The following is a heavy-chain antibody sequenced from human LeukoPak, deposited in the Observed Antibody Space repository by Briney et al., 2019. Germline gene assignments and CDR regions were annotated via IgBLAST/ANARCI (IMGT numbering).Heavy chain of an antibody. D-gene: IGHD3-3*01. CDR3: AREGLNYDFWSGYYYDSSGLGY. Sequence: PPETLSLTCAVSGGSTSSSSYYCGWIRQPPGKGLEWSGSIYYSGSTYYNPSLMSRVTMSVDTSKDQFSLKLSSVTAADTAVYYCAREGLNYDFWSGYYYDSSGLGYWGQGTLVTVSS. J-gene: IGHJ4*02. CDR1: GGSTSSSSYY. V-gene: IGHV4-39*01. CDR2: IYYSGST.